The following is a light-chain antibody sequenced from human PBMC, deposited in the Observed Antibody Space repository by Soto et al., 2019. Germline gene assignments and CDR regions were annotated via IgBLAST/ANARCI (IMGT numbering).Light chain of an antibody. CDR1: QTVSST. V-gene: IGKV3-15*01. CDR3: QQYSTWPPEGT. CDR2: GAS. J-gene: IGKJ1*01. Sequence: VLTPSPGALSLSPGGSGTLLCRARQTVSSTLAWYQQKPGQAPRLLIYGASTRATGIPARFSGSGSGTEFTLTINILQSEDFAVYYGQQYSTWPPEGTFGQGTKVDIK.